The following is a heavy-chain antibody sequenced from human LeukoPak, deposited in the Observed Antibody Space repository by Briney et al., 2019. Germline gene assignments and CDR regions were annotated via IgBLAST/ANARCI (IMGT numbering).Heavy chain of an antibody. D-gene: IGHD2-15*01. CDR2: ISSSSSTI. CDR3: ARSGCSGGSCYTNWFDP. CDR1: GFTFSSYS. J-gene: IGHJ5*02. Sequence: GGSLRLSCAASGFTFSSYSMNWVRQAPGKGLEWVSYISSSSSTIYYADSVKGRFTISRDNAKNSLYLQMNSLRAEDTAVYYCARSGCSGGSCYTNWFDPWGQGTLVTVSS. V-gene: IGHV3-48*04.